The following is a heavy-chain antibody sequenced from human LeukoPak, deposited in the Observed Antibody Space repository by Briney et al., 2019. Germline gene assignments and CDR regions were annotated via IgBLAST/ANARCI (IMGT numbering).Heavy chain of an antibody. V-gene: IGHV3-20*01. J-gene: IGHJ3*02. D-gene: IGHD6-13*01. CDR3: ARVSSSSWFDAFDI. Sequence: GGSLRLSCAASGFTFDDYGMSWGRQAPGKGLEWVSGINWNGGSTGYADSVKGRFTISRDNAKNSLYLQMNSLRAEDTALYHCARVSSSSWFDAFDIWGQGTMVTVSS. CDR1: GFTFDDYG. CDR2: INWNGGST.